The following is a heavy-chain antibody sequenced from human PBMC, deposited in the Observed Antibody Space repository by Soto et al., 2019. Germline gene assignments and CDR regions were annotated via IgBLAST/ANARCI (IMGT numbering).Heavy chain of an antibody. CDR2: ISYDGSNK. D-gene: IGHD3-16*02. Sequence: QVQLVESGGGVVQPGRSLRLSCAASGFTFSSYAMHWVRQAPGKGLEWVAVISYDGSNKYYADSVKGRFTISRDNSKNTLYLQMNSLRAEDTVVYYCARAMGEGELSSPKYYYYYGMDVWGQGTTVTVSS. V-gene: IGHV3-30-3*01. J-gene: IGHJ6*02. CDR3: ARAMGEGELSSPKYYYYYGMDV. CDR1: GFTFSSYA.